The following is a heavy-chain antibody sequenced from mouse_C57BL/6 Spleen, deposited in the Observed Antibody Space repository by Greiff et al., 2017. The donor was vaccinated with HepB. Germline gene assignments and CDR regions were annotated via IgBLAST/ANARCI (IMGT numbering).Heavy chain of an antibody. CDR2: IRNKANGYTT. CDR1: GFTFTDYY. J-gene: IGHJ4*01. V-gene: IGHV7-3*01. CDR3: AIYIRQLRLLYAMDY. D-gene: IGHD3-2*02. Sequence: EVMLVESGGGLVQPGGSLSLSCAASGFTFTDYYMSWVRQPPGKALEWLGFIRNKANGYTTEYSASVKGRFTISRDNSQSILYLQMNALRAEDSATYYCAIYIRQLRLLYAMDYGGQGTSVTVSS.